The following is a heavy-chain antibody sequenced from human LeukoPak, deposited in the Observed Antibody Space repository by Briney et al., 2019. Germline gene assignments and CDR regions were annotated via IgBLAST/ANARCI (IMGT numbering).Heavy chain of an antibody. CDR1: GYTFTSYA. V-gene: IGHV1-3*01. CDR2: INAGNGNT. D-gene: IGHD6-19*01. J-gene: IGHJ5*02. CDR3: AREIAVAGGWFDP. Sequence: GASVKVSCKASGYTFTSYAMHWVRQAPGQRLEWMGWINAGNGNTKYSQKFQGRVTITRDTSASTAYMELSSLRSEDTAVYYCAREIAVAGGWFDPWGQGTLVTVSS.